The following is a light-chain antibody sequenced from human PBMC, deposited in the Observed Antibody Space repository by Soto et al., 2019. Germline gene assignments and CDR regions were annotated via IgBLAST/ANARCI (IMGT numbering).Light chain of an antibody. Sequence: DIQMTQSPSSLSASVGDRVTMTCRASQDIGINLGWSQQKPGKAPKRLIYVASSLQSGVPSRFSGSGSGTEFTLTISSLQPEDFASYFCLQHNAYPWTFGQGTKVEV. CDR2: VAS. CDR3: LQHNAYPWT. V-gene: IGKV1-17*01. J-gene: IGKJ1*01. CDR1: QDIGIN.